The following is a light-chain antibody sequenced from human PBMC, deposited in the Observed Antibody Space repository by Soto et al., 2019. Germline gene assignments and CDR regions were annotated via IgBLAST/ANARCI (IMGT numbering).Light chain of an antibody. CDR1: QSVSSN. J-gene: IGKJ1*01. CDR3: QQYNNWPRT. Sequence: EIVMAQCPATLSVSPGERATLSCRASQSVSSNLAWYQQKAGQAPRLLIYYASTRATGIPARFSGSGSGTEFTLTISSLQSEDFAVYYCQQYNNWPRTFGQGTKVEIK. V-gene: IGKV3-15*01. CDR2: YAS.